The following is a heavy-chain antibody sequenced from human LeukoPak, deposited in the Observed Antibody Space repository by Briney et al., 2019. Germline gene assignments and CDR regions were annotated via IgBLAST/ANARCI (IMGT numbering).Heavy chain of an antibody. V-gene: IGHV3-11*04. J-gene: IGHJ4*02. Sequence: GGPLRLSCAASGFTFSDYYMSWIRQAPGKGLEWLSYIISAGGTIYYADSVKGRFTISRDNAKNSLYLQMNSLRAEDTAVYYCATDPASYCTSSTCDFDYWGQGTLVTVSS. CDR3: ATDPASYCTSSTCDFDY. CDR1: GFTFSDYY. D-gene: IGHD2-8*01. CDR2: IISAGGTI.